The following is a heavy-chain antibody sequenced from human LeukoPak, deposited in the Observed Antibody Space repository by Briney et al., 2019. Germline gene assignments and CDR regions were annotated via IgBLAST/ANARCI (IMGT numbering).Heavy chain of an antibody. D-gene: IGHD2-15*01. V-gene: IGHV3-15*07. Sequence: PGGSLRLSCAASGFTFSSYSMNWVRQAPGKGLEWVGHIRSKADGGTPDYIAPVKGRFTISRDDSKDTLYLQMNSLNTEDTATYYCTTRSPARYCSDGACYSSADYWGQGTLVTVSS. CDR2: IRSKADGGTP. CDR3: TTRSPARYCSDGACYSSADY. CDR1: GFTFSSYS. J-gene: IGHJ4*02.